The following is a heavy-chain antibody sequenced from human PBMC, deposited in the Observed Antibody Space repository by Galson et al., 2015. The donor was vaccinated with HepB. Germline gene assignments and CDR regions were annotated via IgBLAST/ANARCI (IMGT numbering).Heavy chain of an antibody. CDR2: INPNSGGT. V-gene: IGHV1-2*02. CDR3: ARVSRYNWNRTGWFDP. Sequence: SVKVSCKASGYTFTGYYMHWVRQAPGQGLEWMGWINPNSGGTNYAQKFQGRVTMTRDTSISTAYMELSRLRSDDTAVYYCARVSRYNWNRTGWFDPWGQGTLVTVSS. D-gene: IGHD1-20*01. J-gene: IGHJ5*02. CDR1: GYTFTGYY.